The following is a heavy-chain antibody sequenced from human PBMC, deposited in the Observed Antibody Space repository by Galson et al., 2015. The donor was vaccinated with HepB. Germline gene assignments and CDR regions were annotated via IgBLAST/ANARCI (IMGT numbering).Heavy chain of an antibody. CDR3: AKDTASGSKGVVGRPVAYFNC. CDR2: ISGSGGST. Sequence: SLRLSCAASGFTFSSYAMSWVRQAPGKGLEWVSAISGSGGSTYYADSVKGRITISRDNSKNTLYLQMNSLRADDTAVYYCAKDTASGSKGVVGRPVAYFNCWGQGTLVAASS. J-gene: IGHJ4*02. D-gene: IGHD6-19*01. CDR1: GFTFSSYA. V-gene: IGHV3-23*01.